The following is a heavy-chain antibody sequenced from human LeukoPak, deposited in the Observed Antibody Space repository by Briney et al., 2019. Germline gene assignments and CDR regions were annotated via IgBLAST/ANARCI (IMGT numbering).Heavy chain of an antibody. J-gene: IGHJ4*02. D-gene: IGHD6-13*01. V-gene: IGHV3-30*02. CDR3: AADLRSSSWNGWGFDY. CDR2: ILDDGSTK. Sequence: GGSLRLSCAASGVSFSAVGMHWVCQAPGKGLEWVVFILDDGSTKYYADSVKGRFTISRDNSKNTLYLQMNRARLVYYCAYYCAADLRSSSWNGWGFDYWGQGTLVTVSS. CDR1: GVSFSAVG.